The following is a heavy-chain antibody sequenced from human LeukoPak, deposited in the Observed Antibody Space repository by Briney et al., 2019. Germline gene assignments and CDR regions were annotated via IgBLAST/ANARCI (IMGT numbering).Heavy chain of an antibody. CDR1: GYTFATYW. J-gene: IGHJ4*02. D-gene: IGHD2-2*01. V-gene: IGHV5-51*01. CDR2: IYPGDSRT. Sequence: KSGESLKISCKGSGYTFATYWIGWVRQMPGKGLEWMGIIYPGDSRTTYSPSFQGQVTISADKSIRTAYLQWYSLKASDTAIYYCVRHLSDITSCPNYWGPGTLITVAS. CDR3: VRHLSDITSCPNY.